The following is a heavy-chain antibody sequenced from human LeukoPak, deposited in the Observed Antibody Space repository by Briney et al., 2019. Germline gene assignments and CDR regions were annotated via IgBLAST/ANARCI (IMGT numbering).Heavy chain of an antibody. J-gene: IGHJ3*02. D-gene: IGHD3-10*01. CDR1: GGSISRYY. Sequence: SETLSLTCTVPGGSISRYYWSWIRQPPGEGLEWIGYIYYSGSTNYNPSLKSRVTISVDTSKNQFSLKLSSVTAADTAVYYCAGYGSGSGAFDIRGQGTMVTVSS. CDR2: IYYSGST. V-gene: IGHV4-59*01. CDR3: AGYGSGSGAFDI.